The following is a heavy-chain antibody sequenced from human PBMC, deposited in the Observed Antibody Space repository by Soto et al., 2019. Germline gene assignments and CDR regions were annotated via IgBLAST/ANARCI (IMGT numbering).Heavy chain of an antibody. Sequence: QLQLQESGSGLVKPSQTLSLTCAVSGGSISSGGYSWSWIRQPPGKDLEWIGYIYHSGSTYYNPSLQSRVTISVDRSKNQFSLKLSSVTAADTAVYYCARAGGLGAVAVDYWGQGTLVTVSS. V-gene: IGHV4-30-2*01. J-gene: IGHJ4*02. D-gene: IGHD6-19*01. CDR2: IYHSGST. CDR1: GGSISSGGYS. CDR3: ARAGGLGAVAVDY.